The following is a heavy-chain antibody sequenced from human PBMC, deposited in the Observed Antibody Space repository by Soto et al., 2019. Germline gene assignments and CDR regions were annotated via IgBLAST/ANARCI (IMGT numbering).Heavy chain of an antibody. CDR1: GVSMRNSY. D-gene: IGHD3-16*01. CDR2: ISTSGNT. Sequence: SETLSLTCSVSGVSMRNSYWTWIRQFAGKGLEWIGRISTSGNTNYNPSLNSRLTMSVDTSKNQVSLKLTSVTAADTAVYYCARGGGVPALGDPWGQGTLVTVSS. V-gene: IGHV4-4*07. CDR3: ARGGGVPALGDP. J-gene: IGHJ5*02.